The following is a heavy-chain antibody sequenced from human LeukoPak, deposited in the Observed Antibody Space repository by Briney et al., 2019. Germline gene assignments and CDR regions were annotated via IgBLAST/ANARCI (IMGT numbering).Heavy chain of an antibody. J-gene: IGHJ2*01. CDR1: GYTFTSYD. V-gene: IGHV1-8*01. Sequence: ASVKVSCKASGYTFTSYDINWVRQATGQGLEWMGWMNPNSGNTGYAQKFQGRVTMTRDTSISTAYMELSSLRSEDTAVYYCARVGSSSYGYAWYFDLWGRGTLATVSS. D-gene: IGHD5-18*01. CDR2: MNPNSGNT. CDR3: ARVGSSSYGYAWYFDL.